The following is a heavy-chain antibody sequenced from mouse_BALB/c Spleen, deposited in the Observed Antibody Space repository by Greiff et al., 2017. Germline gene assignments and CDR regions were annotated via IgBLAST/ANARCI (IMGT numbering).Heavy chain of an antibody. CDR2: ISSGGST. V-gene: IGHV5-6-5*01. CDR3: ARGRALPHYYAMDY. D-gene: IGHD2-12*01. Sequence: EVKLVESGGGLVKPGGSLKLSCAASGFTFSSYAMSWVRQTPEKRLEWVASISSGGSTYYPDSVKGRFTISRDNARNILYLQMSSLRSEDTAMYYCARGRALPHYYAMDYWGPGTSVTVSS. J-gene: IGHJ4*01. CDR1: GFTFSSYA.